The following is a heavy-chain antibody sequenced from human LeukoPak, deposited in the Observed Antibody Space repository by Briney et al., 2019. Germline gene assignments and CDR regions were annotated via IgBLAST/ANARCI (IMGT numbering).Heavy chain of an antibody. D-gene: IGHD3-10*01. Sequence: PGGSLRLSCAASGFTFSSYAMSWVRQAPGKGLEWVSAISGSGGSTYYADSVKGRFIISRDNSKNTLYLQMNSLRAEDTAVYYCAKDRRKLYYGSGSYPPPPNNWFDPWGQGTLVTVSS. V-gene: IGHV3-23*01. J-gene: IGHJ5*02. CDR3: AKDRRKLYYGSGSYPPPPNNWFDP. CDR1: GFTFSSYA. CDR2: ISGSGGST.